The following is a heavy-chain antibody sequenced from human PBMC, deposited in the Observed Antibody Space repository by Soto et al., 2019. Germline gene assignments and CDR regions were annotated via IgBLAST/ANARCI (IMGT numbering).Heavy chain of an antibody. V-gene: IGHV3-23*01. J-gene: IGHJ4*02. CDR3: AKDLGYSYGGFFDY. CDR2: ISTSGGST. D-gene: IGHD5-18*01. Sequence: EVHLLESGGDLVQPGGSLRLSCAASGFTFGNYAMTWVRQAPGKGLEWVSTISTSGGSTYYADSVKGRFTISRDNSKNTVFLQMNSLRAEDTAVYYCAKDLGYSYGGFFDYWGQGTLVTVSS. CDR1: GFTFGNYA.